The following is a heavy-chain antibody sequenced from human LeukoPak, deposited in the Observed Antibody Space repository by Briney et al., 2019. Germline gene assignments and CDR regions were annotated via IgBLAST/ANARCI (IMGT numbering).Heavy chain of an antibody. V-gene: IGHV3-74*01. J-gene: IGHJ4*02. CDR1: GFTFSNYW. CDR3: AKGGSKAPDY. CDR2: INNDGLST. Sequence: GGSLRLSCAASGFTFSNYWMHWVRQAPGKGLVWVSRINNDGLSTTYADSVKGRFTISRDNAKNTLFLQMNSLRAEDTAVYFCAKGGSKAPDYWGQGTLVTVSS. D-gene: IGHD4-11*01.